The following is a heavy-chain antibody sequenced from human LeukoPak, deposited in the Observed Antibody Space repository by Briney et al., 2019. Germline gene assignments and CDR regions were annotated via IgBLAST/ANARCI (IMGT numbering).Heavy chain of an antibody. Sequence: QAGGSLRLSWAASGFTFSSYWMSWVRQAPGKGLEWVANIKQDGSEKYYVDSVKGRFTISRDNAKNSLYLQMNSLRAEDTAVYYCARAGHTFGGVIRLGYWGQGTLVTVSS. V-gene: IGHV3-7*01. J-gene: IGHJ4*02. D-gene: IGHD3-16*02. CDR2: IKQDGSEK. CDR3: ARAGHTFGGVIRLGY. CDR1: GFTFSSYW.